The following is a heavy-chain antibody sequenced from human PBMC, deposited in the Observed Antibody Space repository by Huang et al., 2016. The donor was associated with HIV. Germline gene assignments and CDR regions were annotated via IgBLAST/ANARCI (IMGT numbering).Heavy chain of an antibody. CDR2: IDPGDSDT. CDR3: ARQGVGDFVVEPTGLGAFDI. J-gene: IGHJ3*02. D-gene: IGHD2-2*01. CDR1: GYTFNGYW. V-gene: IGHV5-51*01. Sequence: QLVQSGAVVKKPGESLKISCKGSGYTFNGYWIGWVRQMPGKGLEWMGLIDPGDSDTTYSPSVQGQVTSSADKAISTAYLQWGGLKASDTAMYYCARQGVGDFVVEPTGLGAFDIWGQGTMVTVSS.